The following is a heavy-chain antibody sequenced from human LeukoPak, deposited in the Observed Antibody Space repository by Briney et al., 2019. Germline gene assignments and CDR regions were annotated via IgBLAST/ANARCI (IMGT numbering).Heavy chain of an antibody. Sequence: SETLSLTCTVSGGSVSSGSYYWSWIRQPPGKGLEWIGYIYYSGSTNYNPSLKSRVTISVDTSKNQFSLKLSSVTAADTAVYYCARESDSSGSDFDYWGQGTLVTVSS. J-gene: IGHJ4*02. CDR3: ARESDSSGSDFDY. CDR2: IYYSGST. CDR1: GGSVSSGSYY. V-gene: IGHV4-61*01. D-gene: IGHD3-22*01.